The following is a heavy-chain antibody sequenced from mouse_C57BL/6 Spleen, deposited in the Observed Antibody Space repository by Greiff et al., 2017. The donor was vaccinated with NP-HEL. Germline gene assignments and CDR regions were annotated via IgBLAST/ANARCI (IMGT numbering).Heavy chain of an antibody. CDR2: INPNNGGT. CDR3: ARMGYYDAMDY. Sequence: VQLKETGPELVKPGASVKIPCKASGYTFTDYNMDWVKQSHGKSLEWIGDINPNNGGTIYNQKFKGKATLTVDKSSSTAYMELRSRTSEDTAVYYCARMGYYDAMDYWGQGTSVTVSS. V-gene: IGHV1-18*01. CDR1: GYTFTDYN. D-gene: IGHD2-2*01. J-gene: IGHJ4*01.